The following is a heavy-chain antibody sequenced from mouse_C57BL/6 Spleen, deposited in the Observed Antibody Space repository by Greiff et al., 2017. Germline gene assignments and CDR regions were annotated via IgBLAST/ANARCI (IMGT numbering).Heavy chain of an antibody. CDR2: IYPGSGST. CDR1: GYTFTSYW. CDR3: ARRGTYDFQAWFAY. D-gene: IGHD2-4*01. V-gene: IGHV1-55*01. J-gene: IGHJ3*01. Sequence: QVQLQQPGAELVKPGASVKMSCKASGYTFTSYWITWVKQRPGQGLGWIGDIYPGSGSTNYNEKFKSKATLTVDTSSSTAYMQLSSLTSEDSAVYYFARRGTYDFQAWFAYWGQGTLVTVSA.